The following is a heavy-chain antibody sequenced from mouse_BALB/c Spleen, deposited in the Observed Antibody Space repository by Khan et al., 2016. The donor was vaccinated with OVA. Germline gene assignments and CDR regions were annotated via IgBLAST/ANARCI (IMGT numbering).Heavy chain of an antibody. D-gene: IGHD2-14*01. J-gene: IGHJ3*01. CDR3: ASSAYMYAFVY. V-gene: IGHV3-8*02. CDR1: GDSITSGY. Sequence: EVQLQESGPSLVKPSQTLSLTCSVTGDSITSGYWYWIRKFLGNKLEYMGYIIYTGYTYYNPSLKSRISITRHTSKNQYYLQLNSVTDEDSATYDCASSAYMYAFVYWGQGTLVTVSA. CDR2: IIYTGYT.